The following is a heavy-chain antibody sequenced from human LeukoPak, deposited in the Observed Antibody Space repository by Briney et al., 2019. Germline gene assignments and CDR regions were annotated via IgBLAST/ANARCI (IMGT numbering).Heavy chain of an antibody. V-gene: IGHV3-23*01. CDR1: GFTFSSYA. CDR3: AKDWYCSSTSCYRSDSYYYYGMDV. CDR2: ISGSGGST. D-gene: IGHD2-2*02. J-gene: IGHJ6*02. Sequence: PGGSLRLSCAASGFTFSSYAMSWVRQAAGKGLEGVSAISGSGGSTYYADSVRGRFTISRDNSKNTLYLQRGNLRAEDTAVYYCAKDWYCSSTSCYRSDSYYYYGMDVWGQGTTVTVSS.